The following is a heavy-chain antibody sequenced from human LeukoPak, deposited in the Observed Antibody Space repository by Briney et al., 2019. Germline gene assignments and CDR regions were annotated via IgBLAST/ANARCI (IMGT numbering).Heavy chain of an antibody. J-gene: IGHJ4*02. CDR2: IYHSGTT. V-gene: IGHV4-4*02. CDR3: ARVGGWEPKLHGVTFDY. D-gene: IGHD1-26*01. Sequence: PSETLSLTCAVSGAFITNSHWWSWARQPPGKGLEWIGEIYHSGTTNYNPSLQSRVTMSVDKSKNQFSLKLSSVTAADTAVYFCARVGGWEPKLHGVTFDYLGQGTLVTVSS. CDR1: GAFITNSHW.